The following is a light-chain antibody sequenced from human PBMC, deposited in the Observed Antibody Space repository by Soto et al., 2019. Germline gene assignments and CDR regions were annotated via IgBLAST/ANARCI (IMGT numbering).Light chain of an antibody. CDR3: QQRYSTPPT. CDR2: AAS. V-gene: IGKV1-39*01. Sequence: DIQMTQSPSSLSASVGDRVTITCRASQSISSYLNWYQQKPGKAHKLLIYAASSLQSGVPSRFSGSGSGTDFTLTISSLQPEDFATYYCQQRYSTPPTVGHGTKVEIK. CDR1: QSISSY. J-gene: IGKJ1*01.